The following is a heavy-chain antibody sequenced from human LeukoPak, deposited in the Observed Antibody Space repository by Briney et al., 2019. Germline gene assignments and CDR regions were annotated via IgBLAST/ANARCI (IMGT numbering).Heavy chain of an antibody. CDR2: IYYSGST. Sequence: KSSETLSLTCTVSGGSISSYYWSWIRQPPGEGLGWIGYIYYSGSTNYNPSLKSRVTISVDTSKNQFSPKLSSVTAADTAVYYCARLPLEGGAFDIWGQGTMVTVSS. CDR3: ARLPLEGGAFDI. D-gene: IGHD1-1*01. CDR1: GGSISSYY. V-gene: IGHV4-59*08. J-gene: IGHJ3*02.